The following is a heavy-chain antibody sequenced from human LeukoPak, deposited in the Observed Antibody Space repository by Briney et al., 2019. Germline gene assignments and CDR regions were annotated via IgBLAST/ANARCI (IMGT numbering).Heavy chain of an antibody. CDR3: ARGPYYYDSSGCLDY. Sequence: SETLSLTCAVYGGSFSGYYWSWIRQAPGKGLEWMGEINHSGSTNYNPSLKSRVTISVDTSKNQFSLKLSSVTAADTAVYYCARGPYYYDSSGCLDYWGQGTLVTVSS. V-gene: IGHV4-34*01. J-gene: IGHJ4*02. CDR2: INHSGST. CDR1: GGSFSGYY. D-gene: IGHD3-22*01.